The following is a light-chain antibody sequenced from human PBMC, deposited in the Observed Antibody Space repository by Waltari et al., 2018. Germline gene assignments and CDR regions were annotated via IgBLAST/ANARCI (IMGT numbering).Light chain of an antibody. CDR2: EVN. J-gene: IGLJ2*01. V-gene: IGLV2-8*01. CDR3: SSYTGIRSVI. CDR1: SRDVGSYIH. Sequence: QSALTQPPSASGSPGQSVTISCSGSSRDVGSYIHVSWYQQHPGKAPRLIIYEVNTRPSVVPHRFSGSKSGNTASLTVSGLQSEDEAVYFCSSYTGIRSVIFGGGTHLSVL.